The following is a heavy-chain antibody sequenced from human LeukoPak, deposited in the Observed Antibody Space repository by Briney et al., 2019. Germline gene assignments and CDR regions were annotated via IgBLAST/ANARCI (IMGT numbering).Heavy chain of an antibody. CDR3: ARASTYSSGWYVNY. D-gene: IGHD6-19*01. J-gene: IGHJ4*02. Sequence: TGGSLRLSCAASGFTFSSYGMHWVRQAPGKGLEWVSYISSSGSTIYYADSVKGRFTISRDNAKNSLYLQMNSLRAEDTAVYYCARASTYSSGWYVNYWGQGTLVTVSS. CDR1: GFTFSSYG. CDR2: ISSSGSTI. V-gene: IGHV3-48*04.